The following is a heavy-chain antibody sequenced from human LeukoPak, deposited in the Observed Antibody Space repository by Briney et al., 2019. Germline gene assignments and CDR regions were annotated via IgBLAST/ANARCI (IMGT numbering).Heavy chain of an antibody. J-gene: IGHJ6*03. CDR1: GFTFSSYW. V-gene: IGHV3-7*01. CDR2: IKEDGSEK. D-gene: IGHD2-2*01. CDR3: AKLPPGSSRYYMDV. Sequence: PGGPLRLSCAASGFTFSSYWMSWVRQAPGKGLEWVANIKEDGSEKYYVDSVRGRFTIARDNAKNSQFLQMNSLRVEDTAVYYCAKLPPGSSRYYMDVWGKGTTVTVSS.